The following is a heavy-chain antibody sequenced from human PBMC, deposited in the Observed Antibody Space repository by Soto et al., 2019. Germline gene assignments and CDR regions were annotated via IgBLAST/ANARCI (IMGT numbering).Heavy chain of an antibody. V-gene: IGHV3-48*02. Sequence: GGSLRLSCAASGFTFSSYSMNWVRQAPGKGLEWVSYISSSSSTIYYADSVKGRFTISRDNAKNSLYLQMNSLRDEDTAVYYCARSWGLVGATHGGSYWGQGTLVTVSS. D-gene: IGHD1-26*01. J-gene: IGHJ4*02. CDR3: ARSWGLVGATHGGSY. CDR1: GFTFSSYS. CDR2: ISSSSSTI.